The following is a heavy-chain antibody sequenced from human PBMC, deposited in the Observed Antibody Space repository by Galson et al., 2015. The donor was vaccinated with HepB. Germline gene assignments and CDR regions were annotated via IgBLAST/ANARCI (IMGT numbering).Heavy chain of an antibody. CDR1: GFTFSSYA. CDR3: ARDSPDCSGGSCYLADTKTFDY. V-gene: IGHV3-30*04. D-gene: IGHD2-15*01. J-gene: IGHJ4*02. Sequence: SLRLSCAASGFTFSSYAMHWVRQAPGKGLGWVAVISYDGSNKYYADSVKGRFTISRDNSKNTLYLQMNSLRAEDTAVYYCARDSPDCSGGSCYLADTKTFDYWGQGTLVTVSS. CDR2: ISYDGSNK.